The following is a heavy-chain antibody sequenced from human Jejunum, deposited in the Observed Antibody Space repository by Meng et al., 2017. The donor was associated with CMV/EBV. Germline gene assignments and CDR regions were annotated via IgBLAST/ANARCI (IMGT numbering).Heavy chain of an antibody. CDR1: GGSISTYY. J-gene: IGHJ5*02. CDR3: ARAHNDYSINS. D-gene: IGHD4-11*01. CDR2: IYYSGAT. V-gene: IGHV4-59*01. Sequence: SGGSISTYYWNWIRQPPGKGGKGLEWIGYIYYSGATYYNPSLKSRVTISVDTAKNQFSLKLNSVTAADTAVYFCARAHNDYSINSWGQGTLVTVSS.